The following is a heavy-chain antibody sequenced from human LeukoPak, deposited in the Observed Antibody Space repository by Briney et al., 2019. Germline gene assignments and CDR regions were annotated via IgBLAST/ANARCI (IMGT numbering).Heavy chain of an antibody. V-gene: IGHV4-4*03. CDR3: ATGTSWYYYY. D-gene: IGHD6-13*01. CDR1: GGSISNDKW. J-gene: IGHJ4*02. Sequence: PETLSLTCAVSGGSISNDKWWSWVRQSPVKGLEWIGEMYHSGSTNYNPSLKSRVTISVDKSNNQFSLKLISVTAADTAMYYCATGTSWYYYYWGQGTLVTVSS. CDR2: MYHSGST.